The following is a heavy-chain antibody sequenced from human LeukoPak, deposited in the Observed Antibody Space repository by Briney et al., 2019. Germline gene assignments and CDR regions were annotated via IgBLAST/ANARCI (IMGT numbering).Heavy chain of an antibody. CDR1: GGTFSSYA. Sequence: SVRVSCKASGGTFSSYAISWVRQAPGQGLEWMGGIIPIFGTANYAQKFQGRVTITADESTSTAYMELSSLRSEDTAVYYCARLIDRGMDVWGQGTTVTVSS. CDR3: ARLIDRGMDV. J-gene: IGHJ6*02. CDR2: IIPIFGTA. V-gene: IGHV1-69*13.